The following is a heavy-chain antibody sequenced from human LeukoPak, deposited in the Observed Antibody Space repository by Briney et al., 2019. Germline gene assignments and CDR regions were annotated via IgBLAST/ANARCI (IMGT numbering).Heavy chain of an antibody. Sequence: GGSVRLSCVGSGFTFRSHAMSWVRQAPEKGLEFVSGIYENGGTTYYADSVKGRFSISRDNSKNTLYLQVDSLRGEDTAVYYCAKNFRIGYSAHFDYWGQGALVTVSS. CDR3: AKNFRIGYSAHFDY. CDR2: IYENGGTT. CDR1: GFTFRSHA. D-gene: IGHD2-21*01. J-gene: IGHJ4*02. V-gene: IGHV3-23*01.